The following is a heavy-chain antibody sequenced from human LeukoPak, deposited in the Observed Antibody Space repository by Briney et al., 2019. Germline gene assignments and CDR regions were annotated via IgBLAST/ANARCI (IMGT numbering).Heavy chain of an antibody. CDR2: IIPIFGTA. V-gene: IGHV1-69*06. D-gene: IGHD2-15*01. CDR1: GGTFSSYA. Sequence: SVKVSCKASGGTFSSYAISWVRQAPGQGLEWMGGIIPIFGTANYAQKFQGRVTITADKSTSTAYMELSSLRSEDTAVYYCASIDCSGGSCSEADFEYWGQGTLVTVSS. CDR3: ASIDCSGGSCSEADFEY. J-gene: IGHJ4*02.